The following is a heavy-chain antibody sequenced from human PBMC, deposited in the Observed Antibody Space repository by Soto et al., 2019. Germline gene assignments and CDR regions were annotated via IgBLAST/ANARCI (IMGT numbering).Heavy chain of an antibody. CDR3: VRDFGWYFRSGYMDV. D-gene: IGHD3-3*01. J-gene: IGHJ6*03. CDR1: GFDFSSYS. Sequence: EVQLVESGGGLVKPGGSLRLSCAASGFDFSSYSMNWVRQAPGKGLEWVSSINEDSSYIYYAHSLRGRFTISRDNAKEPLYLQMNSLSAEDTAVYYCVRDFGWYFRSGYMDVWGDGATVTVSS. V-gene: IGHV3-21*02. CDR2: INEDSSYI.